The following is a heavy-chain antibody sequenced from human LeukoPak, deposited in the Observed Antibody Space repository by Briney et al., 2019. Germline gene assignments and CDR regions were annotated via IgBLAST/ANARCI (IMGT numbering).Heavy chain of an antibody. D-gene: IGHD3-9*01. Sequence: SETLSLTCTVSGGSISSYYWSWIRQPPGKGLEWIGYIYYSGSTNYNPSLKSRVTIPVDTSKNQFSLKLSSVTAADTAVYYCARGPDILTGYYTWFDPWGQGTLVTVSS. CDR1: GGSISSYY. CDR2: IYYSGST. J-gene: IGHJ5*02. V-gene: IGHV4-59*01. CDR3: ARGPDILTGYYTWFDP.